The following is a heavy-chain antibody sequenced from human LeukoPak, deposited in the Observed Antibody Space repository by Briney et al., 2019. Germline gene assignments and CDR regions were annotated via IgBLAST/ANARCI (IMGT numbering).Heavy chain of an antibody. V-gene: IGHV1-2*02. D-gene: IGHD3-3*01. CDR1: GGTFSSYA. Sequence: ASVKVSCKASGGTFSSYAISWVRQAPGQGLEWMGWINPNSGGTKYAQKFQGRVTMTRDTSISAAYMELSRLRSDDTAVYYCVVFGVVTNDYWGQGTLVTVSS. CDR3: VVFGVVTNDY. J-gene: IGHJ4*02. CDR2: INPNSGGT.